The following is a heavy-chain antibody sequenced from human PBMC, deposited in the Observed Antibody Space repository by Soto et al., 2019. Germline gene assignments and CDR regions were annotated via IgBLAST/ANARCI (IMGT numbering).Heavy chain of an antibody. D-gene: IGHD3-9*01. CDR3: ARGVGSSPPRY. V-gene: IGHV4-59*01. CDR1: GGSISVYY. J-gene: IGHJ4*02. CDR2: VYDNGRP. Sequence: SETLSLTCTISGGSISVYYWSWIRQSPRQGLEWIGYVYDNGRPYYSPSLKSRVTISADTSKNQISLKLTSATAADTAVYYCARGVGSSPPRYWGRGTLVTSPQ.